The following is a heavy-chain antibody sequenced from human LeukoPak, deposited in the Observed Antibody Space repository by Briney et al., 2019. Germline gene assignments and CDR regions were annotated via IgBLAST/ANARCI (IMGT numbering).Heavy chain of an antibody. CDR2: ISAYNGNT. Sequence: ASVKVSCKASCYTFTSYGISWVRQAPGQGLEWMGWISAYNGNTNYAQKLQGRVTMTTDTSTSTAYMELRSLRSDDTAVYYCARDHDSSGYYASDYWGQGTPVTVSS. V-gene: IGHV1-18*01. D-gene: IGHD3-22*01. CDR3: ARDHDSSGYYASDY. J-gene: IGHJ4*02. CDR1: CYTFTSYG.